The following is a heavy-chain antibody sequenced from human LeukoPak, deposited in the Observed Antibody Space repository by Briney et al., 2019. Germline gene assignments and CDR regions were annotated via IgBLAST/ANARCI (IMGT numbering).Heavy chain of an antibody. CDR2: IWSDGSQQ. D-gene: IGHD3-22*01. J-gene: IGHJ4*02. CDR1: GFTFSSYA. V-gene: IGHV3-33*08. CDR3: VRENDSNGYYFY. Sequence: PGGSLRLSCAASGFTFSSYAMSWVRQAPGKGLEWVAVIWSDGSQQYYVDSVKGRFTISRDNSKNTLYLQMDSLRAEDTAVYYCVRENDSNGYYFYWGQGTLVTVSS.